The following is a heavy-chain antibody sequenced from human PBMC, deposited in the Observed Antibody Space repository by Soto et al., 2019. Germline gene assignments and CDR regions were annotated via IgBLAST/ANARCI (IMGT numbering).Heavy chain of an antibody. CDR3: ARRDNNGSPDY. J-gene: IGHJ4*02. CDR1: GYTFSTYW. Sequence: GESLKISCKTSGYTFSTYWIGWVRQMPGKGLEWMGIIYPANSDTRYSPSFQGQVTLSADKSISTAYLQWSSLKASDTAMYYCARRDNNGSPDYWGQGTLVTVS. CDR2: IYPANSDT. V-gene: IGHV5-51*01. D-gene: IGHD2-8*01.